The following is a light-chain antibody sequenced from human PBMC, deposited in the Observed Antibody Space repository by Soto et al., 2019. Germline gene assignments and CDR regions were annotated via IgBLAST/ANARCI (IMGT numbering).Light chain of an antibody. CDR3: QQRGEWPPGAT. Sequence: EMVLTRSPATLSLSLGERASRACGSIQSISNSLAWYQQKPGQAPRLLIYDASNRATGIPVRFSGSGSGTDFTPTIRRIEPEDFTVYYRQQRGEWPPGATFGQGTRLEIK. CDR1: QSISNS. V-gene: IGKV3-11*01. J-gene: IGKJ5*01. CDR2: DAS.